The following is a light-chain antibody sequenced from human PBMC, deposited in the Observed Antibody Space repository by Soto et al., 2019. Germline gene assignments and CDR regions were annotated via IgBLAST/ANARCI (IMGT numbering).Light chain of an antibody. CDR1: QNVNIN. J-gene: IGKJ4*01. CDR2: GAS. CDR3: QQYKDWPPLT. Sequence: EIVMTQSPVTLSVSPGERVTLSCRASQNVNINLAWYQQRPGQAPRVLIYGASNRASGIPARFSGSGSGTDFTLTISCLEPDDFALYYCQQYKDWPPLTFGGGTRVEIK. V-gene: IGKV3D-15*01.